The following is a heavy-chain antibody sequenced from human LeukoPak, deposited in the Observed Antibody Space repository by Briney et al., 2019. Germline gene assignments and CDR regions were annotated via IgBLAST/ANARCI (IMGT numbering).Heavy chain of an antibody. CDR1: GFTFSSYA. V-gene: IGHV3-23*01. D-gene: IGHD2-2*01. CDR2: ISGSGGST. Sequence: PGGSLRLSCAASGFTFSSYAMSWVRQAPGKGLEWVSAISGSGGSTYYADSVKGRFTTSRDNSKNTLYLQMNSLRVEDTAVYYCARDWAGGSSILWGQGTLVTVSS. J-gene: IGHJ4*02. CDR3: ARDWAGGSSIL.